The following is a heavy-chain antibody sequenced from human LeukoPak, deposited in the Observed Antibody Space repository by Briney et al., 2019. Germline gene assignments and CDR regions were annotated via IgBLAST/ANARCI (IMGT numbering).Heavy chain of an antibody. D-gene: IGHD6-6*01. CDR1: GFTFSSYG. CDR3: ASHANFEYSSSSGFDY. J-gene: IGHJ4*02. Sequence: GGSLRLSCAASGFTFSSYGMRWVRQAPGKGVGWVAVISYDGSNKYYADSVKGRFTISRDNSKNTLYLQMNSPRAEDTAVYYCASHANFEYSSSSGFDYWGQGTLVTVFS. CDR2: ISYDGSNK. V-gene: IGHV3-30*03.